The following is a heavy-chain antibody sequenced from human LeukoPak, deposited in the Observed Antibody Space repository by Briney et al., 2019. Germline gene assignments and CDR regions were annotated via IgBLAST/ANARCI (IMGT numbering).Heavy chain of an antibody. CDR2: INPDGSQK. D-gene: IGHD2/OR15-2a*01. Sequence: AGSLRLSCEASGFTFSGNWMSWVRQAPGKELEGVANINPDGSQKLYVESVKGRFTISRDNTRRSLYLQMNSLGSDDTAMYYCAKLLGTVTTYDSWGQGTRVTVSS. CDR3: AKLLGTVTTYDS. CDR1: GFTFSGNW. J-gene: IGHJ4*02. V-gene: IGHV3-7*01.